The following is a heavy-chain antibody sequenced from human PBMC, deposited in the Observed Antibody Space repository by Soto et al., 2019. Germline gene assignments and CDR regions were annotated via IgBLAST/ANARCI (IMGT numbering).Heavy chain of an antibody. V-gene: IGHV6-1*01. CDR3: AIAYCSGGSCWAWSNWFDP. D-gene: IGHD2-15*01. J-gene: IGHJ5*02. CDR2: TYYRSKWYN. Sequence: PSQTLSLTCAISGDSVSSNSAAWNWIRQSPSRGLEWLGRTYYRSKWYNDYAVSVKRRITINPDTSKNQFSLQLNSVTPEDTAVYYCAIAYCSGGSCWAWSNWFDPWGQGTLVTVSS. CDR1: GDSVSSNSAA.